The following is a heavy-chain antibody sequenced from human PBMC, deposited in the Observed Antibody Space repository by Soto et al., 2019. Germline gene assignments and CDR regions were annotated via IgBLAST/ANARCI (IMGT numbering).Heavy chain of an antibody. CDR1: GGSISGNY. V-gene: IGHV4-59*04. CDR2: IYNGGST. CDR3: ARAPVGLDTISYFDY. Sequence: SETLSLTCTVSGGSISGNYWTWIRQPPGKGLEWIGYIYNGGSTYYRPSLESRMHMSLDATRNHYSLRLTSVTAADTAVYFCARAPVGLDTISYFDYWGQGKLVTVSS. D-gene: IGHD3-3*01. J-gene: IGHJ4*02.